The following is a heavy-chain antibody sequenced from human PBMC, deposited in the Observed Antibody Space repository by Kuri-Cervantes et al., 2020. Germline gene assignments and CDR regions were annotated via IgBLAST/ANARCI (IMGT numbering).Heavy chain of an antibody. CDR3: ARPSYCSSTSCLPGAFDI. CDR2: IYYSGST. V-gene: IGHV4-59*13. J-gene: IGHJ3*02. CDR1: GGSISSYY. Sequence: GSLRLSCTVSGGSISSYYWSWIRQPPGKGLEWIGYIYYSGSTNYNPSLKSRVTISVDTSKNQFSLKLSSVTAADTAVYYCARPSYCSSTSCLPGAFDIWGQGTMVTVSS. D-gene: IGHD2-2*01.